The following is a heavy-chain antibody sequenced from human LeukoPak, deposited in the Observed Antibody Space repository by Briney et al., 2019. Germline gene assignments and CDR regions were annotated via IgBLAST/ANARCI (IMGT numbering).Heavy chain of an antibody. Sequence: SETLSLTCTAPGRPISSYSCNCIRHPPVDDPESNRYIYYSGSTNYNPSLKSRVTISVDTSKNQFSLKLSSVTAADTAVYYCARMASSSWYLYYFDYWGQGTLVTVSS. J-gene: IGHJ4*02. CDR3: ARMASSSWYLYYFDY. CDR2: IYYSGST. V-gene: IGHV4-59*01. CDR1: GRPISSYS. D-gene: IGHD6-13*01.